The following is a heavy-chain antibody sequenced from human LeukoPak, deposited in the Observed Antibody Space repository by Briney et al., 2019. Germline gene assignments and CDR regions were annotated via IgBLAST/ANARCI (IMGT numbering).Heavy chain of an antibody. CDR3: ARELPIAAAGPSDAFDI. V-gene: IGHV3-33*01. CDR1: GFTFSSYG. J-gene: IGHJ3*02. CDR2: IWYDGSNK. Sequence: AGGSLRLSCAASGFTFSSYGMHWVRPAPGKGLEWVAVIWYDGSNKYYADSVKGRFTISRDNSKNTLYLQMNSLRAEDTAVYYCARELPIAAAGPSDAFDIWGQGTMVTVSS. D-gene: IGHD6-13*01.